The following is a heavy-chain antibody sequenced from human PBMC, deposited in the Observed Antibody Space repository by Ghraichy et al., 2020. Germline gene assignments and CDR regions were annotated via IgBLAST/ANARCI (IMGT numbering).Heavy chain of an antibody. D-gene: IGHD1-26*01. J-gene: IGHJ3*02. Sequence: SETLSLTCTVSGGSISSYYWSWIRQPPGKGLEWIGYIYYSGSTNYNPSLKSRVTISVDTSKNQFSLKLSSVTAADTAVYYCARGGWRERERDAFDIWGQGTMVTVSS. CDR1: GGSISSYY. CDR2: IYYSGST. CDR3: ARGGWRERERDAFDI. V-gene: IGHV4-59*01.